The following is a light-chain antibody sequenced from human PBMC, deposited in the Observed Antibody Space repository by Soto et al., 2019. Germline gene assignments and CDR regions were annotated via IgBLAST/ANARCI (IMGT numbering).Light chain of an antibody. CDR1: QGIGNT. CDR3: QHYVNWPLT. CDR2: GAS. Sequence: EIVITQSPATLSVSPGEGATLSCRASQGIGNTLAWHQQKPGQTPRLLIYGASIRATGDPARFSGSGSATAISLTIDSLQSEEFAVYDWQHYVNWPLTCGGGTKVESK. V-gene: IGKV3-15*01. J-gene: IGKJ4*01.